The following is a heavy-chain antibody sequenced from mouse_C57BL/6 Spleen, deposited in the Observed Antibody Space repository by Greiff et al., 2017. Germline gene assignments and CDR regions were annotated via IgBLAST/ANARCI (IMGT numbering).Heavy chain of an antibody. Sequence: VQLQQPGAELVMPGASVKLSCKASGYTFTSYWMHWVKQRPGQGLEWIGEIDPSDSYTNYHQKFKGKATLTVDQSSSTAYMQLSSLASDDSAVDYCAGRNTYYPCDMDYWGQGTTVTVSS. J-gene: IGHJ4*01. D-gene: IGHD5-1-1*01. V-gene: IGHV1-69*01. CDR3: AGRNTYYPCDMDY. CDR2: IDPSDSYT. CDR1: GYTFTSYW.